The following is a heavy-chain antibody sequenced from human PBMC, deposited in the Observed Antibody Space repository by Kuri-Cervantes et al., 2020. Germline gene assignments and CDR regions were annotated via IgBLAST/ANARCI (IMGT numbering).Heavy chain of an antibody. V-gene: IGHV3-23*01. D-gene: IGHD3-16*01. Sequence: GGSLRLSCSASGFTFSSYAMSWVRQAPGKGLEWVSAISGSGGSTYYADSVKGRFTISRDNSKNTLYLQMNSLRAEDTAVYYCATGRGSRLGGQNWFDPWGQGTLVTVSS. CDR3: ATGRGSRLGGQNWFDP. CDR2: ISGSGGST. CDR1: GFTFSSYA. J-gene: IGHJ5*02.